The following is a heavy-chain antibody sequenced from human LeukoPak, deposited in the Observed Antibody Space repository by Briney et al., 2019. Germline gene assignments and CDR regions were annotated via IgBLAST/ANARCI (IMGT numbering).Heavy chain of an antibody. CDR3: ARDLRGTRTYYYYYGMDV. CDR1: GYTFTSYA. J-gene: IGHJ6*02. CDR2: INAGNGNT. V-gene: IGHV1-3*01. D-gene: IGHD2-2*01. Sequence: ASVKVSCKASGYTFTSYAMHWVRQAPGQRLEWMGWINAGNGNTKYSRKFQGRVTITRDTSASTAYMELSSLRSEDTAVYYCARDLRGTRTYYYYYGMDVWGQGTTVTVSS.